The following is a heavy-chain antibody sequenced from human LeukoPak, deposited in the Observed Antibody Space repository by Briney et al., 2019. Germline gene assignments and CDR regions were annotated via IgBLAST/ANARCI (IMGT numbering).Heavy chain of an antibody. V-gene: IGHV3-11*04. D-gene: IGHD2-15*01. CDR3: ARSDLEDIVVVVAATVPFDP. CDR2: ISSSGSTI. CDR1: GFTFSDYY. J-gene: IGHJ5*02. Sequence: GGSLRLSCAASGFTFSDYYMSWIRQAPGKGLEWVSYISSSGSTIYYADSVKGRFTISRDNAKNSLYLQMNSLRAEDTAVYYCARSDLEDIVVVVAATVPFDPWGQGTLVTVSS.